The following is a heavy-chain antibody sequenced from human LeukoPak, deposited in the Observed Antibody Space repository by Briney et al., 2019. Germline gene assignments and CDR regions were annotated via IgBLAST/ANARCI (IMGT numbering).Heavy chain of an antibody. Sequence: GASVKVSCKASGYTFTTYYMHWVRQAPGQGLEWMGIIDPSGDSTSYAQKFQGRITMTRDTSTRTVYMELSSLRSEDTAVYYCARDQGYYDSSGYSYYFDYWGQGTLVTVSS. J-gene: IGHJ4*02. CDR3: ARDQGYYDSSGYSYYFDY. CDR1: GYTFTTYY. CDR2: IDPSGDST. V-gene: IGHV1-46*01. D-gene: IGHD3-22*01.